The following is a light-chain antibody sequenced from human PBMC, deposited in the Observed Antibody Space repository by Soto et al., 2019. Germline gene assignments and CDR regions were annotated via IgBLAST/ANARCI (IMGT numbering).Light chain of an antibody. Sequence: DIQMTQSPSSLSASVGDRVTITCRASQNIGNYLHWYQQQPGKAPKLLIYSVSTLQTGVPSRFSGSGSGTDFTLTISSLQPEDSSTFYCQQSSNDPTWTFVQGTKVEIK. V-gene: IGKV1-39*01. J-gene: IGKJ1*01. CDR2: SVS. CDR3: QQSSNDPTWT. CDR1: QNIGNY.